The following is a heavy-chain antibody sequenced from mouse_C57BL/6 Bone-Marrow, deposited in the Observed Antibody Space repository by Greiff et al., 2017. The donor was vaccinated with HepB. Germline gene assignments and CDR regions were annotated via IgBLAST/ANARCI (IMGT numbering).Heavy chain of an antibody. CDR2: INPSSGYT. J-gene: IGHJ1*03. V-gene: IGHV1-4*01. Sequence: QVHVKQSGAELARPGASVKMSCKASGYTFTSYTMHWVKQRPGQGLEWIGYINPSSGYTKYNQKFKDKATLTADKSSSTAYMQLSSLTSEDSAVYYCAETWYFDVWGTGTTVTVSS. CDR1: GYTFTSYT. CDR3: AETWYFDV.